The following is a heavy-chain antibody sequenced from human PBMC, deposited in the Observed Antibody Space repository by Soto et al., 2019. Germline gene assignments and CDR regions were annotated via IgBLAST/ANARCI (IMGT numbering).Heavy chain of an antibody. CDR1: GGSFSGYY. V-gene: IGHV4-34*01. CDR2: ITDSGST. CDR3: AKPYGDYPFDY. J-gene: IGHJ4*02. Sequence: SETLSLTCAVYGGSFSGYYWSWVRQPPGKGLEWIGDITDSGSTHYNPSLKSRVTMSVDTSKSQFSLKLSSATAADTAVYYCAKPYGDYPFDYWGQGTLVTVSS. D-gene: IGHD4-17*01.